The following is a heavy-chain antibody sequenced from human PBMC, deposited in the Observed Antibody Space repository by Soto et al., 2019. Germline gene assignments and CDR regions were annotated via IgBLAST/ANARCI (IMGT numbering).Heavy chain of an antibody. Sequence: SETLSLTCTVSGGSISSYYWSWIRQPPGKGLEWIGYMYYGGRTNYNPSLKSRVTISVDTSKMQVSLKLSSVTAADTAVYFCARGTPSPLIVRSRSGTLFAPRGQGILVTVS. J-gene: IGHJ5*02. CDR1: GGSISSYY. CDR2: MYYGGRT. CDR3: ARGTPSPLIVRSRSGTLFAP. V-gene: IGHV4-59*08. D-gene: IGHD1-26*01.